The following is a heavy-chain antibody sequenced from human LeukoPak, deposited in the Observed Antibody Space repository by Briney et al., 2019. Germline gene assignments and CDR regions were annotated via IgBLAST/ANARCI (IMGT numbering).Heavy chain of an antibody. Sequence: PSETLSLTCTVSGGSISSYYWSRIRQPPGKGLEWIGYIYYSGSTNYNPSLKSRVTISVDTSKNQFSLKLSSVTAADTAVYYCARLAVYSSGWWGSRPGHFDYWGQGTLVTVSS. D-gene: IGHD6-19*01. CDR2: IYYSGST. V-gene: IGHV4-59*01. CDR3: ARLAVYSSGWWGSRPGHFDY. J-gene: IGHJ4*02. CDR1: GGSISSYY.